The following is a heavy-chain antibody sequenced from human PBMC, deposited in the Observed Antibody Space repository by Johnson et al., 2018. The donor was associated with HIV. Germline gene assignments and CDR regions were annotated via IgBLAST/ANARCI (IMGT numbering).Heavy chain of an antibody. CDR3: AKDRKGSSSWLRSGVAFDI. Sequence: VQLVESGGGLIQPGGSLRLSCAASGFTVSSNYMSWVRQAPGKGLEWVSVISYDGSDKYYADSVKGRFTISRDNSRNTLYVHMNSLRAEDTAVYYCAKDRKGSSSWLRSGVAFDIWGQGTMVTVSS. CDR1: GFTVSSNY. D-gene: IGHD6-13*01. V-gene: IGHV3-30*18. J-gene: IGHJ3*02. CDR2: ISYDGSDK.